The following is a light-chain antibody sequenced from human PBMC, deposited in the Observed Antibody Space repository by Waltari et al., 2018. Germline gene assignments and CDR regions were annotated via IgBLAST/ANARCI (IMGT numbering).Light chain of an antibody. Sequence: EIVLTQSPGTLSLSPGERATLSCRANQSVSSSYLAWYQQKPGQAPRLLIYGASSRATGIPDRFSGSGSGTDFTLTISRLEPEDFAVYYCQQYGSSLPFTFGPGTKVDIK. CDR2: GAS. J-gene: IGKJ3*01. CDR3: QQYGSSLPFT. V-gene: IGKV3-20*01. CDR1: QSVSSSY.